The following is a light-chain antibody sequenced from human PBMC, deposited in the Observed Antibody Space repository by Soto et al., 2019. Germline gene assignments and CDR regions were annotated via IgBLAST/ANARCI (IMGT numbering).Light chain of an antibody. CDR2: GAS. V-gene: IGKV3-15*01. J-gene: IGKJ1*01. Sequence: EIVLTQSPDTLSLSPGQRATLSCRASQSVSSNLAWYQQKPGQAPRLLIYGASTRATGIPARFSGSGSGTEFTLTISSLQSEDFAVYYCQQYNNWPGTFGQGTKV. CDR1: QSVSSN. CDR3: QQYNNWPGT.